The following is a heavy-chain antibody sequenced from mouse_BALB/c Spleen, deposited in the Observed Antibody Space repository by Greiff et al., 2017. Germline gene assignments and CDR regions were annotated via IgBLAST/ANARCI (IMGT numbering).Heavy chain of an antibody. V-gene: IGHV1-87*01. CDR3: AREGGNYYAMDY. CDR1: GYTFTSYW. CDR2: IYPGDGDT. Sequence: QVQLQQPGAELARPGASVKLSCKASGYTFTSYWMQWVKQRPGQGLEWIGAIYPGDGDTRYTQKFKGKATLTADKSSSTAYMQLSSLASEDSAVYYCAREGGNYYAMDYWGQGTSVTVSS. J-gene: IGHJ4*01.